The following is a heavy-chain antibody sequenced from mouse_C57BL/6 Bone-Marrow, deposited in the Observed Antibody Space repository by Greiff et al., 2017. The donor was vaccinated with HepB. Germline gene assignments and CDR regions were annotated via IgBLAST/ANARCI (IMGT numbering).Heavy chain of an antibody. Sequence: DVMLVESGGGLVKPGGSLKLSCAASGFTFSDYGMHWVRQAPEKGLEWVAYISSGSSTIYYADTVKGRFTISRDNAKNTLFLQMTSLRSEDTAMYYCARPITTVVATEAMDYWGQGTSVTVSS. V-gene: IGHV5-17*01. CDR3: ARPITTVVATEAMDY. CDR1: GFTFSDYG. J-gene: IGHJ4*01. CDR2: ISSGSSTI. D-gene: IGHD1-1*01.